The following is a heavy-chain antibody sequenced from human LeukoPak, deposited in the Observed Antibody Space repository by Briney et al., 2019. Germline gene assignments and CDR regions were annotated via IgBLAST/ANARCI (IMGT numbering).Heavy chain of an antibody. CDR3: AKDIGASWFDP. J-gene: IGHJ5*02. CDR2: ISGSGGTT. Sequence: GGSLRLSCAASGFTFSSYAMSWVRQAPGKGLEWVSAISGSGGTTYYTDSVKGRFTISRDNSKNTLDLQMNSLRVEDTAVYYCAKDIGASWFDPWGQGTLVTVSS. CDR1: GFTFSSYA. V-gene: IGHV3-23*01. D-gene: IGHD3-16*01.